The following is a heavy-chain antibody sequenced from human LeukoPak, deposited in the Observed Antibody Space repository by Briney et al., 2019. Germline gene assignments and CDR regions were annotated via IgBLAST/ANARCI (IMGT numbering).Heavy chain of an antibody. J-gene: IGHJ4*02. V-gene: IGHV3-53*01. CDR2: IYSGGST. CDR1: GFTVSSNN. D-gene: IGHD3-16*01. CDR3: TRERRGSYYAFES. Sequence: GGSLRLSCAASGFTVSSNNMTGAGQAPGKGLEGVSVIYSGGSTYYADSVKGRFTISRDNAKNSVALQLDGLRADDTAVYFCTRERRGSYYAFESWGQGTLVTVSS.